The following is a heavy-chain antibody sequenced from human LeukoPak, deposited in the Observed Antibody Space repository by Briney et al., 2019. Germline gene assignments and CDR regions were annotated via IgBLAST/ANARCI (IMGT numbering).Heavy chain of an antibody. D-gene: IGHD6-13*01. CDR2: ISSSSSYI. CDR3: ARVGKVAAAHSFDY. CDR1: GFTFSSYS. J-gene: IGHJ4*02. Sequence: GGSLRLSCAASGFTFSSYSMNWVRQAPGKGLEWVSSISSSSSYIYYADSVKGRFTISRDNAKNSLYLQMNSLRAEDTAVYYCARVGKVAAAHSFDYWGQGTLVTVSS. V-gene: IGHV3-21*01.